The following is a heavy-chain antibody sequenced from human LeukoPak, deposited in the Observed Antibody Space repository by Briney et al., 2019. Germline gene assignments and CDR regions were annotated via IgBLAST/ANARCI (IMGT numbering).Heavy chain of an antibody. CDR1: GYTFTSYG. Sequence: EASVTVSFKASGYTFTSYGISWVRQAPGQGLEWMGWISAYNGNTNYAQKLQGRVTMTTDTSTSTAYMELRSLGSDDTAVYYCARVLYKSGIWFGELLFDMDYWGQGTLVTVSS. V-gene: IGHV1-18*01. J-gene: IGHJ4*02. CDR3: ARVLYKSGIWFGELLFDMDY. D-gene: IGHD3-10*01. CDR2: ISAYNGNT.